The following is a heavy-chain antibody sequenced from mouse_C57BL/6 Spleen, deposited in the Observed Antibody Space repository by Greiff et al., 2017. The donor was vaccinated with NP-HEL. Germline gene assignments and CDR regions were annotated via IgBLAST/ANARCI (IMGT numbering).Heavy chain of an antibody. Sequence: VQLQQSGAELVRPGASVKLSCTASGFNIKDDYMHWVKQRPEQGLEWIGWIDPENGDTEYASKFQGKATITADTSSNTDYLQLSSLTSEDTAVYYCTAGTEFAYWGQGTLVTVSA. CDR2: IDPENGDT. D-gene: IGHD4-1*01. V-gene: IGHV14-4*01. CDR1: GFNIKDDY. CDR3: TAGTEFAY. J-gene: IGHJ3*01.